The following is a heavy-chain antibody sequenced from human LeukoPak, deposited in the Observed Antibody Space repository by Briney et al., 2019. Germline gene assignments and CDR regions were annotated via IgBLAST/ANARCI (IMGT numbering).Heavy chain of an antibody. J-gene: IGHJ4*02. CDR3: ARDSGGRGYDFSLGGY. V-gene: IGHV1-69*04. CDR1: GGTFSSYA. D-gene: IGHD5-12*01. CDR2: IIPILGIA. Sequence: SVKVSCKASGGTFSSYAISWVRQAPGQGLEWMGRIIPILGIANYAQKFQGRVTITADKSTSTAYMELSSLRSEDTAVYYCARDSGGRGYDFSLGGYWGQGTLVTVSS.